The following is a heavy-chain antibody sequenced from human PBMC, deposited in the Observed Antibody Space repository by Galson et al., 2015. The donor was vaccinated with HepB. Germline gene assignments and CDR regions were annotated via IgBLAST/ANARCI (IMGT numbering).Heavy chain of an antibody. D-gene: IGHD6-13*01. V-gene: IGHV3-7*01. Sequence: FLRLSCAASGFTFSSYWMSWVRQAPGKGLEWVANIKEDGSEKYYVGSVKGRFTISRDNAKSSLYLQMNSLRVEDTAVYYCARAVGRIEGGQQLDAPDAFDIWGQGTMVTVSS. CDR2: IKEDGSEK. CDR3: ARAVGRIEGGQQLDAPDAFDI. CDR1: GFTFSSYW. J-gene: IGHJ3*02.